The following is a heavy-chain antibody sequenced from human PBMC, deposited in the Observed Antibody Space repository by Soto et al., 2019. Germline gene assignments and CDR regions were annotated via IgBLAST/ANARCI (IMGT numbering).Heavy chain of an antibody. Sequence: QVQLVESGGGVVQPGRSLRLSCAASGFTFSSYGMHWVRQAPGKGLEWVAVISYDGSNKYYADSVKGRFTISRDNSKNTLYLQMNSLSAEDTAVYYCAKDQSGWDFDYWGQGTLFTVSS. V-gene: IGHV3-30*18. CDR1: GFTFSSYG. D-gene: IGHD6-19*01. CDR3: AKDQSGWDFDY. CDR2: ISYDGSNK. J-gene: IGHJ4*02.